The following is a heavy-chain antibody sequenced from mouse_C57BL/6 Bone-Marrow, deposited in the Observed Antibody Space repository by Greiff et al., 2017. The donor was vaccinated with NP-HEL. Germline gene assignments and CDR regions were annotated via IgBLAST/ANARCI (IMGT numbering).Heavy chain of an antibody. CDR1: GYTFTSYW. J-gene: IGHJ1*03. CDR3: AIHYYGSWYFDV. D-gene: IGHD1-1*01. V-gene: IGHV1-55*01. Sequence: QVQLQQPGAELVKPGASVKMSCKASGYTFTSYWITWVKQRPGQGLEWIGDIYPGSGSTNYNEKFKSKATLTVDTSSSTAYMQLSSLTSEDSAVYYCAIHYYGSWYFDVWGTGTTVTVSS. CDR2: IYPGSGST.